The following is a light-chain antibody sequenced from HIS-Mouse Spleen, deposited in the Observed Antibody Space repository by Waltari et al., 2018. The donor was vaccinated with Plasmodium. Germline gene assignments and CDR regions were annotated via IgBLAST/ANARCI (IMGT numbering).Light chain of an antibody. Sequence: QSALTQPRSVSGSPGQSVTLSCTGTSRDVDGYNSVSWYQQHPGKAPKLMIYDVSKRPSWVPDRFSGSKSGNTASLTISGLQAEDEADYYCCSYAGSYTVVFGGGTKLTVL. CDR3: CSYAGSYTVV. J-gene: IGLJ2*01. CDR1: SRDVDGYNS. CDR2: DVS. V-gene: IGLV2-11*01.